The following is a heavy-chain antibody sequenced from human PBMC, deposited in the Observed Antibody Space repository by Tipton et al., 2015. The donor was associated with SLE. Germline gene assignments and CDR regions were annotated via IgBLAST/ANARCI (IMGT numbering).Heavy chain of an antibody. V-gene: IGHV4-59*01. CDR2: IYYSGST. CDR3: ASGRAVAGGDYFDY. CDR1: GGSISSYY. Sequence: LRLSCTVSGGSISSYYWSWIRQPPGKGLEWIGYIYYSGSTSYNPSLKSRVTISVDTSKNQFSLKLSSVTAADTAVYYCASGRAVAGGDYFDYWGQGTLVTVSS. D-gene: IGHD6-19*01. J-gene: IGHJ4*02.